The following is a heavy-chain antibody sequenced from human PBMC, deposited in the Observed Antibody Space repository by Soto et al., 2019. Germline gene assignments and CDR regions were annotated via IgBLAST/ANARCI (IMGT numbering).Heavy chain of an antibody. CDR2: ISSNGGST. CDR3: ARGGRGYEFDY. J-gene: IGHJ4*02. CDR1: GFTFSSYA. V-gene: IGHV3-64*01. Sequence: EVQLVESGGGLVPPGGSLRLSCAASGFTFSSYAMHWVRQAPGKGLEYVSAISSNGGSTDYANSVKGRFTISRDNSKNTLYLQMGSLRAEDMAVYYCARGGRGYEFDYWGQGTLVTVSS. D-gene: IGHD5-12*01.